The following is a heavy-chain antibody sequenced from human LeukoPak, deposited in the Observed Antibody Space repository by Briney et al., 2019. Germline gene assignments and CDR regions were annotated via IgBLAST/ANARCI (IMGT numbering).Heavy chain of an antibody. CDR3: ARGGSSWFYFAY. CDR1: GFTFSSYE. V-gene: IGHV3-48*03. J-gene: IGHJ4*02. Sequence: PGGSLRLSCAASGFTFSSYEMNWVRQAPGKGLGWVSYISGGGSTIYYADSVKGRFTISRDDAKNSLFLQMNSLRAEDTAVYYCARGGSSWFYFAYWGQGSLVTVSS. CDR2: ISGGGSTI. D-gene: IGHD6-13*01.